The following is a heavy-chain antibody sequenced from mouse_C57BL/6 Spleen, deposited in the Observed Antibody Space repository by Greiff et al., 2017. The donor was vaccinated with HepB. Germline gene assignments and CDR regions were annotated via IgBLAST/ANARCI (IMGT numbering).Heavy chain of an antibody. D-gene: IGHD2-4*01. J-gene: IGHJ4*01. CDR3: ARYYDYDHYAMDY. CDR2: IWTGGGT. Sequence: VKLMESGPGLVAPSQSLSITCTVSGFSLTSYAISWVRQPPGKGLEWLGVIWTGGGTNYNSALKSRLSISKDNSKSQVFLKMNSLQTDDTARYYCARYYDYDHYAMDYWGQGTSVTVSS. V-gene: IGHV2-9-1*01. CDR1: GFSLTSYA.